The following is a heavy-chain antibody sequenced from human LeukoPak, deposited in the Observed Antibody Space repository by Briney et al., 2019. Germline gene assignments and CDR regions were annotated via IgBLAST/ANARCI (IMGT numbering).Heavy chain of an antibody. CDR3: ARLAREWEVFDS. J-gene: IGHJ4*02. CDR2: IYPGDSDV. D-gene: IGHD1-26*01. CDR1: GYNFTSYW. V-gene: IGHV5-51*01. Sequence: GETLKISCKGSGYNFTSYWIGWVRQMPGKGLECMGVIYPGDSDVRYSPSFQGQVTISADKSITTAYLQWSSLKTSDSAMYYCARLAREWEVFDSWGQGTLVTVSS.